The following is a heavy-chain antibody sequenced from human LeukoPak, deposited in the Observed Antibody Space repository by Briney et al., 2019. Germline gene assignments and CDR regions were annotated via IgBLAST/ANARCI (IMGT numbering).Heavy chain of an antibody. V-gene: IGHV1-18*01. D-gene: IGHD6-6*01. Sequence: GASVKVSCKASGYTFISYGIGWLRQAPGQGLEWMGWISSSSGKTNSAQKFQGRVTMTTDTSTSTAYMELRSLRFDDTALYYCARDHSSSSGWFDPWGQGTLVTVSS. CDR3: ARDHSSSSGWFDP. J-gene: IGHJ5*02. CDR1: GYTFISYG. CDR2: ISSSSGKT.